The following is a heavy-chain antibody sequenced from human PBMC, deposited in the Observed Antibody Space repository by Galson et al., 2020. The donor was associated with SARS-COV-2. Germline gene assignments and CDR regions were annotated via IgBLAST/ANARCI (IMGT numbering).Heavy chain of an antibody. CDR3: AKDMGVLKEEMATITIKSAFDI. CDR1: GFTFDDYA. J-gene: IGHJ3*02. CDR2: ISWNSGSI. V-gene: IGHV3-9*01. D-gene: IGHD5-12*01. Sequence: SLKISCAASGFTFDDYAMHWVRQAPGKGLEWVSGISWNSGSIGYADSVKGRFTISRDNAKNSLYLQMNSLRAEDTALYYCAKDMGVLKEEMATITIKSAFDIWGQGTMVTVSS.